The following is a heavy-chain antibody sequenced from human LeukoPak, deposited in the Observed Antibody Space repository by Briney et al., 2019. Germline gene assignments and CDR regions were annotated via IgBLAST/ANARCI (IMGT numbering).Heavy chain of an antibody. J-gene: IGHJ4*02. D-gene: IGHD2-2*01. V-gene: IGHV4-59*01. CDR2: IYYSGST. CDR1: GGSFSGYY. CDR3: ARVGSSTNGEIDY. Sequence: PSETLSLTCAVHGGSFSGYYWGWIRQPPGKGLEWIGYIYYSGSTNYNPSLKSRVTISVDTSKNQFSLKLSSVTAADTAVYYCARVGSSTNGEIDYWGQGTLVTVSS.